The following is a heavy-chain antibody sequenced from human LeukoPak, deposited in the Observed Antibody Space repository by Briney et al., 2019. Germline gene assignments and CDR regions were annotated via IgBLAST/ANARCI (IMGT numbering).Heavy chain of an antibody. CDR2: INWNGGST. V-gene: IGHV3-20*04. Sequence: GGSLRLSCGGSGFTFQEYGMSWVRQPPGKGLEWVSGINWNGGSTGYGDSVKGRFTISRDNAKNSLYLEMNSLRAEDTALYYCAGGDINGSYLDLWGRGTLVTVSS. CDR3: AGGDINGSYLDL. D-gene: IGHD2-15*01. J-gene: IGHJ2*01. CDR1: GFTFQEYG.